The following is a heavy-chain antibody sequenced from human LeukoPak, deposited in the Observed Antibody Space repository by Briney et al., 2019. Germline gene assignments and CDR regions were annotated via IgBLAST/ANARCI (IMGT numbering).Heavy chain of an antibody. J-gene: IGHJ4*02. V-gene: IGHV3-11*01. Sequence: GGSLRLSCAASGFTFSDYYMSWIRQAPGKGLEWVSYISSSGSTIYYADSVKGRFTISRDNAKNSLYLQMNSLRAEDTAVYYCAREAPQGWIQLGVVGYYFDYWGQGTLVTVSS. D-gene: IGHD5-18*01. CDR1: GFTFSDYY. CDR3: AREAPQGWIQLGVVGYYFDY. CDR2: ISSSGSTI.